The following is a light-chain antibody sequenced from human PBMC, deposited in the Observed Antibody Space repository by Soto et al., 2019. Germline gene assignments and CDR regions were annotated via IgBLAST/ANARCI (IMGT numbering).Light chain of an antibody. CDR1: QSVTTN. CDR2: CPS. V-gene: IGKV3-15*01. Sequence: EVVMTQSPATLSGSPGERATLSCRASQSVTTNMESYQKKPGHAPRILIYCPSNRATRIPERFIAIGSGTDLTITIIRLKSADFALYYCHQDNNWTPITFGQGT. CDR3: HQDNNWTPIT. J-gene: IGKJ5*01.